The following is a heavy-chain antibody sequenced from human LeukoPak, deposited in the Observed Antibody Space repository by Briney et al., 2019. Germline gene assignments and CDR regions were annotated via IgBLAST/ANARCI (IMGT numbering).Heavy chain of an antibody. V-gene: IGHV1-18*01. J-gene: IGHJ4*02. CDR2: ISAYNGNT. CDR3: GYDSSGSAIDY. CDR1: GYTFTSYG. Sequence: EASVKVFCKASGYTFTSYGISWVRQAPGQAFPWMGWISAYNGNTSYAQKLQGRVTMTTDTSTSTAYMELKSLRSDDAAVYYCGYDSSGSAIDYWGQGTLVTVSS. D-gene: IGHD3-22*01.